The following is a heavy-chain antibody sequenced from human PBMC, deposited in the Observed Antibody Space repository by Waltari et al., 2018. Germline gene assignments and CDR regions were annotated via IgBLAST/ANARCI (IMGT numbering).Heavy chain of an antibody. CDR3: ARDVGNSGWYAVNFYFDY. D-gene: IGHD6-19*01. J-gene: IGHJ4*02. CDR1: GGSISSSSYY. CDR2: IYYSGST. Sequence: QLQLQESGPGLVQPSETLSLTCTVSGGSISSSSYYWGWIRQPPGKGLEWIGSIYYSGSTYYNPSLKSRVTISVDTSKNQFSLKLSSVTAADTAVYYCARDVGNSGWYAVNFYFDYWGQGTLVTVSS. V-gene: IGHV4-39*07.